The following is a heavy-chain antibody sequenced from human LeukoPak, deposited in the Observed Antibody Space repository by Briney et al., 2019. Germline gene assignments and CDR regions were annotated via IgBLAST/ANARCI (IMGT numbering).Heavy chain of an antibody. CDR3: AKGFQMATIPLDY. CDR2: ISGSGGST. CDR1: GFTFSSYA. D-gene: IGHD5-24*01. Sequence: GGSLRLSCAASGFTFSSYAMSWVRQAPGKGLEWDSAISGSGGSTYYADSVKGRFTISRDNSKNTLYLQMNSLRAEDTAVYYCAKGFQMATIPLDYWGQGTLVTVSS. J-gene: IGHJ4*02. V-gene: IGHV3-23*01.